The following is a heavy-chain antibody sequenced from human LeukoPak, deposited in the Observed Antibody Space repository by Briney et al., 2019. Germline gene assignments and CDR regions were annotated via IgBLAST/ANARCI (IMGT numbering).Heavy chain of an antibody. Sequence: ASVKVSCKASGYTFTSYAMHWVRQAPGQRLEWMGWINAGNGNTKYSQKFQGRVTMTRDTSISTAYMELSRLTSDDTAVYFCARSPPPLKFCSSSSCYQFDYWGQGTLVTVSS. CDR3: ARSPPPLKFCSSSSCYQFDY. V-gene: IGHV1-3*01. J-gene: IGHJ4*02. D-gene: IGHD2-2*01. CDR1: GYTFTSYA. CDR2: INAGNGNT.